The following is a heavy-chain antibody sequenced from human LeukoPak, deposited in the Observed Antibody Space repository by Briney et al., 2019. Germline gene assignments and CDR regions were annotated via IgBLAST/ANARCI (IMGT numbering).Heavy chain of an antibody. V-gene: IGHV3-11*01. CDR1: GFTLSDYY. CDR2: SSSSGSTI. Sequence: KPGGSLRLSCAASGFTLSDYYMSWFRQAPGKGLEWVSYSSSSGSTIYYADSVKGRFAISRDNAKNSLYLQMNSLRAEDTAVYYCARRRDFIDYCGQGTLVTVSS. D-gene: IGHD3/OR15-3a*01. CDR3: ARRRDFIDY. J-gene: IGHJ4*02.